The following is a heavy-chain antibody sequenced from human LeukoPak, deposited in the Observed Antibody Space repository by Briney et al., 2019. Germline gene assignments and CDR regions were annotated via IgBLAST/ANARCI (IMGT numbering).Heavy chain of an antibody. V-gene: IGHV3-23*01. J-gene: IGHJ5*01. Sequence: GGSLRLSCAASGFSFSTYSMSWVRQAPGKGLEWASVISDTGATTFYADSVKGRFTISRDNSKNTLFLQMSSLRAEDTAVYYCAGAYSSSWYDFWGQGTLVTVSS. CDR2: ISDTGATT. CDR3: AGAYSSSWYDF. D-gene: IGHD6-13*01. CDR1: GFSFSTYS.